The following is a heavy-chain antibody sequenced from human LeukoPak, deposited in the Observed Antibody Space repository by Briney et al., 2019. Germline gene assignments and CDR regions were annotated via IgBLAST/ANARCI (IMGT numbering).Heavy chain of an antibody. CDR3: ASSGGSSSPFLLDY. Sequence: GRSLRLSCAASGFTFSSYGMHWVRQAPGKGLEWVAVISYDGSNKYYADSVKGRFTISRDNSKNTLYLQMNSLRAEDTAVYYCASSGGSSSPFLLDYWGQGTLVTVSS. D-gene: IGHD2-15*01. CDR1: GFTFSSYG. CDR2: ISYDGSNK. V-gene: IGHV3-30*03. J-gene: IGHJ4*02.